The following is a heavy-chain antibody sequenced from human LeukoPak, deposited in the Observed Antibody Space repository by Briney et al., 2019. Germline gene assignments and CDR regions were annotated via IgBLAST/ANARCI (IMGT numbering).Heavy chain of an antibody. Sequence: SVKVSCKTSGGTFNNSAISWVRQAPGQGLEWLGGITPLFGTAGYAQKFQGRVTITKDESTRTVYLELTSLTSDDTAVYYCARDVHGDYGSGWFDPWGQGTLVSVSS. V-gene: IGHV1-69*05. D-gene: IGHD4-17*01. CDR2: ITPLFGTA. CDR3: ARDVHGDYGSGWFDP. CDR1: GGTFNNSA. J-gene: IGHJ5*02.